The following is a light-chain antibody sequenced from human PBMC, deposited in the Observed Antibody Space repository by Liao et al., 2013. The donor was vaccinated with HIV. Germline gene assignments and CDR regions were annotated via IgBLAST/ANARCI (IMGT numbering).Light chain of an antibody. V-gene: IGLV3-21*04. J-gene: IGLJ3*02. CDR3: QVWDSSSDPSV. CDR1: NIGGKS. Sequence: SYELTQPPSVSVAPGQTARITCGGNNIGGKSVHWYRQKPGQAPVLVIYYDSDRPSGIPERFSGSNSGNTATLTISRVEAGDEADYYCQVWDSSSDPSVFGGGTKLTVL. CDR2: YDS.